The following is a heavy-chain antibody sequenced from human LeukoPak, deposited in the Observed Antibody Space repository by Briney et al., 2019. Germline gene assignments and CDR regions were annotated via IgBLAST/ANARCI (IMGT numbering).Heavy chain of an antibody. CDR2: IIPILGIA. CDR3: ARDTYYYDSSGSSVDY. V-gene: IGHV1-69*04. CDR1: GGTFSSYA. D-gene: IGHD3-22*01. Sequence: GASVKVSCKASGGTFSSYAISWVRQAPGQGLEWMGRIIPILGIANYAQKFQGRVTITADKSTSTAYMELSSLRSEDTAVYYCARDTYYYDSSGSSVDYWGQGTLVTVSS. J-gene: IGHJ4*02.